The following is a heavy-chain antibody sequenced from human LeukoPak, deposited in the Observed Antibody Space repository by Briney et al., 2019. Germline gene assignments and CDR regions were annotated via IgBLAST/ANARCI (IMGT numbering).Heavy chain of an antibody. J-gene: IGHJ4*02. CDR1: GYTFTSYD. CDR3: AKVFSLATVTLFDY. Sequence: VASVKVSCKASGYTFTSYDINWVRQATGQGLEWMGWMNPNSGNTGYAQKFQGRVTMTRNTSISTAYMELSSLRSEDTAVYYCAKVFSLATVTLFDYWGQGTLVTVSS. V-gene: IGHV1-8*01. CDR2: MNPNSGNT. D-gene: IGHD4-17*01.